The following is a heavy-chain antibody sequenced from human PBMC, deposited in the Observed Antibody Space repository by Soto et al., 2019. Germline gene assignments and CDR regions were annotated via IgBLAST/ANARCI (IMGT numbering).Heavy chain of an antibody. V-gene: IGHV1-18*01. Sequence: ASVKFSCTSSGCTFTSYGISWVRQAPGQGLEWMGWISAYNGNTNYAQKLQGRVTMTTDTSTSTAYMELRSLRSDDTAVYYCERMRGYRSGWENWLVQWGQG. D-gene: IGHD6-19*01. CDR1: GCTFTSYG. CDR3: ERMRGYRSGWENWLVQ. J-gene: IGHJ5*02. CDR2: ISAYNGNT.